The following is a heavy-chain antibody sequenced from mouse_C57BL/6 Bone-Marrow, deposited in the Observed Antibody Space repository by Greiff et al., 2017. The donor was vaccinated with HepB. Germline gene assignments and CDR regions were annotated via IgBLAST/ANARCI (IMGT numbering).Heavy chain of an antibody. CDR3: ARHRDLAY. CDR2: ISSGGSYT. V-gene: IGHV5-6*02. J-gene: IGHJ3*01. CDR1: GFTFSSYG. Sequence: EVKLVESGGDLVKPGGSLKLSCAASGFTFSSYGMSWVRQTPDKRLEWVATISSGGSYTYYPDSVKGRFTISRDNTKNTLYLQMSSLKSEDTAMYYCARHRDLAYWGQGTLVTVSA.